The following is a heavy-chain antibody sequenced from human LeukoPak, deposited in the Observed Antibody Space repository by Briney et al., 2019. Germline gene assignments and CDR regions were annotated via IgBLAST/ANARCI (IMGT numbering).Heavy chain of an antibody. CDR3: ARWWEAAAGKGFDP. CDR1: GFTFSDYY. D-gene: IGHD6-13*01. Sequence: PGGSLRLSCAASGFTFSDYYMSWIRQAPGKGLEWVSYFSSSGSTIYYADSVKGRFNISRDNAKNSLYLQMNSLRAEDTAVYYCARWWEAAAGKGFDPWGQGTLVTVSS. J-gene: IGHJ5*02. V-gene: IGHV3-11*04. CDR2: FSSSGSTI.